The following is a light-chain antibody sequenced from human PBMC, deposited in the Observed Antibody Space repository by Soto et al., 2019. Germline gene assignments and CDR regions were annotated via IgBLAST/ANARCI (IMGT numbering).Light chain of an antibody. CDR2: SDD. CDR3: VALDASLSGHV. CDR1: SSNIGSYP. J-gene: IGLJ1*01. Sequence: QSVLTQSPSASGTPGQRVTISCYGSSSNIGSYPVYWYQQLPGTAPKLLINSDDQRPSGVPDRFSASKSGTSASLAISGLRSEDEADYYCVALDASLSGHVYGAAIKVTVL. V-gene: IGLV1-47*02.